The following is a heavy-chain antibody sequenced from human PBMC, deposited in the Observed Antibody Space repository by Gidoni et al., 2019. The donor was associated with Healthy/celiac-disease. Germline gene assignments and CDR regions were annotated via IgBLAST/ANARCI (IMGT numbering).Heavy chain of an antibody. CDR1: GGSISSYY. Sequence: QVQLQESGPGLVKPSETLSLTCTVSGGSISSYYWSWIRQPPGKGLEWIGYIYYSGSTNYNPSLKSRVTISVDTSKNQFSLKLSSVTAADTAVYYCARDRMGNDNWNDGGVDYWGQGTLVTVSS. CDR2: IYYSGST. CDR3: ARDRMGNDNWNDGGVDY. V-gene: IGHV4-59*01. J-gene: IGHJ4*02. D-gene: IGHD1-20*01.